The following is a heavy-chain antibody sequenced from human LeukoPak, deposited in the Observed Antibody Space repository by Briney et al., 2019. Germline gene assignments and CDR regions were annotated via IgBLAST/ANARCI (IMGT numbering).Heavy chain of an antibody. D-gene: IGHD6-19*01. CDR2: IKQDGSEK. J-gene: IGHJ4*02. CDR3: ARDAPSGWYVSGLDY. Sequence: GGSLRLSCAASGFTFSSYWMSWVRQAPGKGLEWVANIKQDGSEKYYVDSAKGRFTISRDNAKNSLYLQMNSLRAEDTAVYYCARDAPSGWYVSGLDYWGQGTLVTVSP. V-gene: IGHV3-7*01. CDR1: GFTFSSYW.